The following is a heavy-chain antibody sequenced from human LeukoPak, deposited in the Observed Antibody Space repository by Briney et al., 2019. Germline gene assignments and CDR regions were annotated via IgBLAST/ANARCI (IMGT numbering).Heavy chain of an antibody. CDR1: GASISSYY. Sequence: PSETLSLTCTVSGASISSYYWSWIRQPPRQGLEWIGYVHHSGTTNYNPSLESRVTMSVDTSKNQFSLKLSSVTAADTAVYYCARASDFWSGYYSWGQGTLVTVSS. V-gene: IGHV4-59*12. D-gene: IGHD3-3*01. CDR3: ARASDFWSGYYS. CDR2: VHHSGTT. J-gene: IGHJ4*02.